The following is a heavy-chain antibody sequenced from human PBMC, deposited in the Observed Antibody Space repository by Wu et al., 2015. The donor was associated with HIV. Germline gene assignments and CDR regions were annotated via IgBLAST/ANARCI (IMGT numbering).Heavy chain of an antibody. V-gene: IGHV1-18*01. CDR2: ISTYKGNT. CDR3: VRDPYGGSYYGAFDI. J-gene: IGHJ3*02. Sequence: QLVQSGAEVKKPGASVRLSCKTSGYNFVTYGISWVRQAPGQGLEWIGWISTYKGNTNSARMVQDRLTLTTDTSTSTAFMDLSGLRSDDTAVYYCVRDPYGGSYYGAFDIWGQGTMVTVSS. D-gene: IGHD3-16*01. CDR1: GYNFVTYG.